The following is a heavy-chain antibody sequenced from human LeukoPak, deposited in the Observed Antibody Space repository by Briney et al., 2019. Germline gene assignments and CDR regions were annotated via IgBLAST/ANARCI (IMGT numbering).Heavy chain of an antibody. V-gene: IGHV4-59*01. D-gene: IGHD3-22*01. J-gene: IGHJ3*02. Sequence: SETLSLTCTVSGGSISSYYWSWIRQPPGKGLEWIGYIYYSGSTNYNPSLKSRVTISVDTSKNQFSLKLSSVTAADTAVYYCARWTSSGYYLDIWGQGTIITVSS. CDR3: ARWTSSGYYLDI. CDR2: IYYSGST. CDR1: GGSISSYY.